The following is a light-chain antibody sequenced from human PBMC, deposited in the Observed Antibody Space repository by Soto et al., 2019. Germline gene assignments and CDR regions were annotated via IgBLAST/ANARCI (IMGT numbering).Light chain of an antibody. J-gene: IGKJ2*01. CDR2: GVS. CDR3: QQYGVPPFN. V-gene: IGKV3-20*01. CDR1: QAVISGY. Sequence: EIVLTQSPGDLSLSPGEGATLSCRASQAVISGYLAWYQQKPGQAPRLLMYGVSSRPTGISDRFSGSGSGTEFTPTITRLEPEDFALYYCQQYGVPPFNFGQGTKLQIK.